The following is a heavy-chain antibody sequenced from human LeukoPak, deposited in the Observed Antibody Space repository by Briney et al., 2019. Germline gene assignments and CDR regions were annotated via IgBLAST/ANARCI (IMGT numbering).Heavy chain of an antibody. CDR2: INHSGST. J-gene: IGHJ4*02. Sequence: SGTLSLTCAVYGGSFSGYYWSWIRQPPGKGLEWIGEINHSGSTNHNPSLKSRVTISVDTSKNQFSLKLSSVTAADTAVYYCARGGVTLTYWGQGTLVTVSS. CDR3: ARGGVTLTY. CDR1: GGSFSGYY. V-gene: IGHV4-34*01. D-gene: IGHD2-21*02.